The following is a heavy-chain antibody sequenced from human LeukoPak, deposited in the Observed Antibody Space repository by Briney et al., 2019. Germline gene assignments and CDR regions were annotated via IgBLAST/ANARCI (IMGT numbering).Heavy chain of an antibody. J-gene: IGHJ4*02. CDR1: GFTFSSYW. Sequence: GGSLRLSCAASGFTFSSYWMSWVRQAPGKGLEWVANINQDGSGKYYVDSVKGRFTISRDNAKTSLYLQMISLRAEDTAVYYCARHLSGVTGYTYGRGIDYWGQGTLVTVSS. CDR2: INQDGSGK. CDR3: ARHLSGVTGYTYGRGIDY. D-gene: IGHD5-18*01. V-gene: IGHV3-7*01.